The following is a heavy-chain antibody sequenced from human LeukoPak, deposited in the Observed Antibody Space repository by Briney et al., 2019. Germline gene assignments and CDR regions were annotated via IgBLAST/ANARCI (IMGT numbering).Heavy chain of an antibody. V-gene: IGHV3-7*01. Sequence: GGSLRLSCAASGFTFRSYRMSWVRQAPGKGLEWVANIKEDANEEYYVDSVRGRFIISRDNAKNSLFLQMYSLRADDTAVYYCARAGYCTSNSCYSPNFYYMDVWGKGTTVGVSS. D-gene: IGHD2-2*01. CDR1: GFTFRSYR. J-gene: IGHJ6*03. CDR2: IKEDANEE. CDR3: ARAGYCTSNSCYSPNFYYMDV.